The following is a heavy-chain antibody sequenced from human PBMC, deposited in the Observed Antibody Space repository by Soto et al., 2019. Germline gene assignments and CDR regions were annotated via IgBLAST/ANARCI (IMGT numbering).Heavy chain of an antibody. CDR3: AKCTVDTIITSGWCHYLDP. CDR1: GFTFSSSA. V-gene: IGHV3-23*01. J-gene: IGHJ5*02. CDR2: VSGSGGTT. D-gene: IGHD6-19*01. Sequence: EVQLLDSGGGLVQPGGSLRLSCAASGFTFSSSAMSWVRQAPGKGLEWVSAVSGSGGTTYYADSVRGRFTISRDNSKNTRYPQTTSMRAEDTAIYFFAKCTVDTIITSGWCHYLDPWGQGTLVTVSS.